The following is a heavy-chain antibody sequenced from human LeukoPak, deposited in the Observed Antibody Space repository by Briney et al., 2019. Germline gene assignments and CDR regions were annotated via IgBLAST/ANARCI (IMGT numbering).Heavy chain of an antibody. CDR2: ISYDGRNK. J-gene: IGHJ4*02. D-gene: IGHD2-21*02. Sequence: GSLRLSCAASGFTFKSYGMHWVRQAPGKGLEWVAVISYDGRNKDYADSVKGRFTISRDNSENTVYLQMNSLRAEDTAIYFCATENSYRCRGDCCPECWGQGTLVTVSS. CDR3: ATENSYRCRGDCCPEC. CDR1: GFTFKSYG. V-gene: IGHV3-30*03.